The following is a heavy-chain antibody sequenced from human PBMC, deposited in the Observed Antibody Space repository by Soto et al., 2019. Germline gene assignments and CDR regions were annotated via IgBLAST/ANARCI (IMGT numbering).Heavy chain of an antibody. CDR1: GFTFSNAW. J-gene: IGHJ4*01. D-gene: IGHD3-22*01. CDR3: TTDSYITSIIVRFDY. CDR2: VRSKNDGGTT. Sequence: GGSLRLSCAASGFTFSNAWINWVRQAPGKGLEWVGRVRSKNDGGTTDFAAPVKGRFAISRDDSKNMVYLEMNSLQTEDTAIYYCTTDSYITSIIVRFDYWGHGTLVTVSS. V-gene: IGHV3-15*07.